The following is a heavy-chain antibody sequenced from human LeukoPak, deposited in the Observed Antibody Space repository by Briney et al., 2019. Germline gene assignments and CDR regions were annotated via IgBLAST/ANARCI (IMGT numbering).Heavy chain of an antibody. V-gene: IGHV3-30*18. Sequence: GRSLRLSCAASGFTFSSYGMHWVRQAPGKGLEWVALISYDGSNKYYSDSVKGRFTISRDNSKITLYLQMNSLRPEDTAVYYCAKGRYTGSSFFDYWGQGTLVTVSS. D-gene: IGHD3-10*01. CDR2: ISYDGSNK. J-gene: IGHJ4*02. CDR3: AKGRYTGSSFFDY. CDR1: GFTFSSYG.